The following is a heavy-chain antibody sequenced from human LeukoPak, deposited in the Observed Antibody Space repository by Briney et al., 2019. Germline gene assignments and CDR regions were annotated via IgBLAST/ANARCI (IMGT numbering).Heavy chain of an antibody. CDR2: ISSNGGST. CDR1: GFTFSGYA. V-gene: IGHV3-64*01. J-gene: IGHJ4*02. CDR3: ARSRDFWSGYRTIYFDY. Sequence: GGSLRLSCAASGFTFSGYAMHWVRQAPGKGLEYVSVISSNGGSTYYANSVKGRFTISRDNSKNTLYLQMGSLRAEDLAVYYCARSRDFWSGYRTIYFDYWGQGTLVTVSS. D-gene: IGHD3-3*01.